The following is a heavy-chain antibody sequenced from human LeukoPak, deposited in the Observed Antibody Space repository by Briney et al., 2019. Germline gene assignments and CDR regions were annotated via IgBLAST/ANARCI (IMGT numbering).Heavy chain of an antibody. CDR2: INWNGGST. D-gene: IGHD5-12*01. J-gene: IGHJ6*02. CDR3: ARENRVATIGRYYYYGMDV. Sequence: GGPLRLSCAASGFTFDDYGMSWVRQAPGKGLEWVSGINWNGGSTGYADSVKGRFTISSDNAKNSLYLQMNSLRAEDTALYHGARENRVATIGRYYYYGMDVWGQGTTVTVSS. V-gene: IGHV3-20*01. CDR1: GFTFDDYG.